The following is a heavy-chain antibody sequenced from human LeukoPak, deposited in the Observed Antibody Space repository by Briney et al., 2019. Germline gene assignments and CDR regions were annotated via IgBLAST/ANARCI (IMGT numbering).Heavy chain of an antibody. CDR1: GFTFSDYW. CDR2: IKQDRSEK. J-gene: IGHJ3*02. Sequence: GGCLRLSCAASGFTFSDYWMSWVRQAPGKGLEWVADIKQDRSEKYYVDSVKGRFTISRDNAKNSLYLQMNSLRAEDTAVYYCARVHEPRYYDDRNDAFDIWGQGTMVTVSS. V-gene: IGHV3-7*01. D-gene: IGHD3-22*01. CDR3: ARVHEPRYYDDRNDAFDI.